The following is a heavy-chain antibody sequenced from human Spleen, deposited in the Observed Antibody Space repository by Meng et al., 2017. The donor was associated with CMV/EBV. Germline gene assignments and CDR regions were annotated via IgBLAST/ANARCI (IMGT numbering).Heavy chain of an antibody. V-gene: IGHV1-46*01. Sequence: ASVKVSCKAAGYTFRTYGISWVRQAPGQGLEWMGIINPSGGSTSYAQKFQGRVTMTRDTSTSTVYMELSSLRSEDTAVYYCARGNRRSDYYFMDVWGQGTTVTVSS. CDR2: INPSGGST. CDR3: ARGNRRSDYYFMDV. CDR1: GYTFRTYG. D-gene: IGHD3-3*01. J-gene: IGHJ6*02.